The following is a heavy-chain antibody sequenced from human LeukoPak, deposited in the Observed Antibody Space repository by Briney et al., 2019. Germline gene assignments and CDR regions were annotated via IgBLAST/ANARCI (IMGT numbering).Heavy chain of an antibody. V-gene: IGHV3-23*01. J-gene: IGHJ4*02. CDR3: AHGSMYQLDY. Sequence: GGSLRLSCAASRFTFSSYAMSWVRQAPGKGLEWVSVISVSGGSTYYADSVKGRFTISRDNSKNTLYLQMNSLRAEDTAVYYCAHGSMYQLDYWGQGTLVTVSS. CDR2: ISVSGGST. D-gene: IGHD2-2*01. CDR1: RFTFSSYA.